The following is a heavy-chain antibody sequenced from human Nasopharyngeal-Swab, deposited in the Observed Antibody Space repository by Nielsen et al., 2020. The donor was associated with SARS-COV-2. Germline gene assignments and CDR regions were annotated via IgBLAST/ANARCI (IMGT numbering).Heavy chain of an antibody. Sequence: WIRQPPGKGLEWIGEINHSGSTTYNPSLKSRVTISVDTSKNQFSLKLSSVTAADTAVYYCARRGDYIWGSYRKPIDYWGQGTLVTVSS. V-gene: IGHV4-34*01. D-gene: IGHD3-16*02. J-gene: IGHJ4*02. CDR2: INHSGST. CDR3: ARRGDYIWGSYRKPIDY.